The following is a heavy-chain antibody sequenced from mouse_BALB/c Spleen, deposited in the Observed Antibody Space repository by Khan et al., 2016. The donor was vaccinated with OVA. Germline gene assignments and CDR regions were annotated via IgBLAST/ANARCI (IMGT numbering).Heavy chain of an antibody. CDR2: IRNKGYGYTT. Sequence: EVELVESGGGLVQPGGSLRLSCATSGFTFTDYYMTWVRQPPGKALEWLGFIRNKGYGYTTEYNASVKGRFTISRDNFQSILYLQMNILRPEDSATYYCAMDMGLLRLDYWGQGTLVTVSA. D-gene: IGHD1-2*01. J-gene: IGHJ3*01. V-gene: IGHV7-3*02. CDR1: GFTFTDYY. CDR3: AMDMGLLRLDY.